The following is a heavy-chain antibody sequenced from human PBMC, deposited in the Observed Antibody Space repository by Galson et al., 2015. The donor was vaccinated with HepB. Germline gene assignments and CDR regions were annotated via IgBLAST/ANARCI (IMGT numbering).Heavy chain of an antibody. V-gene: IGHV1-46*01. CDR1: GYIFSDHY. CDR3: ARRAERDSSSWPLFDY. Sequence: SVKVSCKASGYIFSDHYMNWVRQAPGQGLEWMGIINPSDDSTTCAQRFQDRVTMTSDTSTRTVYMEMSRLRSEDTAVYYCARRAERDSSSWPLFDYWGQGTLVIVSS. CDR2: INPSDDST. J-gene: IGHJ4*02. D-gene: IGHD6-13*01.